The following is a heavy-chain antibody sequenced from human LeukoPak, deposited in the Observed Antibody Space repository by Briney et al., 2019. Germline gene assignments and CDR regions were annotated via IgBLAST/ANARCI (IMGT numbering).Heavy chain of an antibody. D-gene: IGHD2-2*01. CDR3: ARDSTSIVVVPAATDY. CDR2: ISSSSSYI. Sequence: GGSLRLSCAASGFIFSSYSMNWVRQAPGKGLEWVTSISSSSSYIYYADSVKGRFTISRDNAKNSLYLQMNSLRAEDTAVYYCARDSTSIVVVPAATDYWGQGTLVTVSS. V-gene: IGHV3-21*01. CDR1: GFIFSSYS. J-gene: IGHJ4*02.